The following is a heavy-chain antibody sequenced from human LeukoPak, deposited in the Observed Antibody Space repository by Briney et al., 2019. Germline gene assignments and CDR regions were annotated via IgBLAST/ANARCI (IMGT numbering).Heavy chain of an antibody. CDR2: VSGNGGLT. D-gene: IGHD4-17*01. CDR3: AKLGGDYGGY. J-gene: IGHJ4*02. CDR1: GFTFSTWT. V-gene: IGHV3-23*01. Sequence: PGGSLRLSCAASGFTFSTWTMTWVRQAPGKGLEWVSAVSGNGGLTYYADSVKGRFTISRDNSKSTLYLQMNSLRAEDTAVYYCAKLGGDYGGYWGQGTLVTVSS.